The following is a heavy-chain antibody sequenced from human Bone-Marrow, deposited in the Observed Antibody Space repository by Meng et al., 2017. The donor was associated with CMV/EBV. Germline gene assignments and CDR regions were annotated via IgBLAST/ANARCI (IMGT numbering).Heavy chain of an antibody. CDR3: AKDRYQLPKANFDY. CDR1: GFTFDDYA. J-gene: IGHJ4*02. D-gene: IGHD2-2*01. CDR2: ISWNSGSI. V-gene: IGHV3-9*01. Sequence: GGSLRLSCAASGFTFDDYAMHWVRQAPGKGLEWVSGISWNSGSIGYADSVKGRFTISRDNAKNSLYLQMNSLGAEDTALYYCAKDRYQLPKANFDYWGQGPLVTFYS.